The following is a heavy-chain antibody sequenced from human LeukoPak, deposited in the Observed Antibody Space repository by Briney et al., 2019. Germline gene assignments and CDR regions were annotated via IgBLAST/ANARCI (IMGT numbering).Heavy chain of an antibody. CDR2: ISYDGSNK. V-gene: IGHV3-30-3*01. Sequence: GGSLRLSCAASGFTFSSYAMHWVRQAPGKGLEWVAVISYDGSNKYYADSVKGRFTISRDNSKNTLYLQMNSLRAEDTAVYYCARDLREYGIDYWGQGTTVTVSS. CDR3: ARDLREYGIDY. J-gene: IGHJ4*03. CDR1: GFTFSSYA. D-gene: IGHD2-8*01.